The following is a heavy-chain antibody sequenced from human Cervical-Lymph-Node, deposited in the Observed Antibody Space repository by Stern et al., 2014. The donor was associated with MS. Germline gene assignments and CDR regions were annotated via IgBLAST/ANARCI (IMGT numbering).Heavy chain of an antibody. Sequence: VHLVESGGAVVQPGRSLRLSCTASGFTFSSYGMHWVRQGPGKGLEWVTVISYDGNQKHYAASVKARFTIYRDNSKNTPHLQMNSVTPDYTAIYYCARDYEDKSMLFDPWGQGTLVTVSS. CDR1: GFTFSSYG. CDR3: ARDYEDKSMLFDP. J-gene: IGHJ5*02. D-gene: IGHD3/OR15-3a*01. V-gene: IGHV3-30*03. CDR2: ISYDGNQK.